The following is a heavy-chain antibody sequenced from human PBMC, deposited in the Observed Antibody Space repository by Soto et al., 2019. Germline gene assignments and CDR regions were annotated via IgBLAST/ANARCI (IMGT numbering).Heavy chain of an antibody. CDR2: ITPMFGTP. Sequence: QVQLVQSGAEVKKPGSSVKVSCKASGGTFSRYTITWVRQAPGQGLEWMGGITPMFGTPNYAQKFQGRVTITADESTSTAYMELSSLRSEDTAMYYCAKADNLVGATNPIDYWGQGTLVTVSS. D-gene: IGHD1-26*01. V-gene: IGHV1-69*01. J-gene: IGHJ4*02. CDR1: GGTFSRYT. CDR3: AKADNLVGATNPIDY.